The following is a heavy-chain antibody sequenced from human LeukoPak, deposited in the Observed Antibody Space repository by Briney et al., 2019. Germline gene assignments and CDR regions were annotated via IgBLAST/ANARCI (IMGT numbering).Heavy chain of an antibody. CDR2: ISGSGGST. D-gene: IGHD5-12*01. V-gene: IGHV3-23*01. Sequence: GGSLRLSCEVSGFDFSTYSMNWVRQAPGKGLEWVSAISGSGGSTYYADSVKGRFTISRDNSKNTLYLQMNSLRAEDTAVYYCAKARRESGYDAPYYFDYWGQGTLVTVSS. CDR1: GFDFSTYS. J-gene: IGHJ4*02. CDR3: AKARRESGYDAPYYFDY.